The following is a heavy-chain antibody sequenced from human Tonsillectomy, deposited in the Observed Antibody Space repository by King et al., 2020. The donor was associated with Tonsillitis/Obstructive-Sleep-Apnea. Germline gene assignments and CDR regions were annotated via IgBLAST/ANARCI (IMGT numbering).Heavy chain of an antibody. CDR3: ALDAPPTYYDSSGYYFVAFDI. D-gene: IGHD3-22*01. J-gene: IGHJ3*02. CDR2: IYYSGST. V-gene: IGHV4-31*03. CDR1: GGSISSGGYY. Sequence: QLQESGPGLVKPSQTLSLTCTVSGGSISSGGYYWSWIRQHPGKGLEWIGYIYYSGSTYYNPSLKSRVTISVDTSKNQFSLKLSSFNAADTAVYYCALDAPPTYYDSSGYYFVAFDIWGQGTSVTVSS.